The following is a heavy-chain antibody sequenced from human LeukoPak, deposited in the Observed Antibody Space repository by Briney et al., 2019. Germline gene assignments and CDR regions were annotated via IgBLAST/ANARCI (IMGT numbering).Heavy chain of an antibody. J-gene: IGHJ4*02. CDR1: GFTFSTYA. CDR3: AKDLPGEMASQFDY. D-gene: IGHD5-24*01. CDR2: TSASGSHT. Sequence: GGSLRLSCAASGFTFSTYAMSWVRQAPGKGLEWVSLTSASGSHTYYADSVKGRFTISRDNSKNTLYLQMNILRAEDAAIYYCAKDLPGEMASQFDYWGQGTLVTVSS. V-gene: IGHV3-23*01.